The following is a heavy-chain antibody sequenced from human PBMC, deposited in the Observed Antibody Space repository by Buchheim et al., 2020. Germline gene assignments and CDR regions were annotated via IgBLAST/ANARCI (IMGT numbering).Heavy chain of an antibody. J-gene: IGHJ6*02. CDR1: GFTFSSFE. D-gene: IGHD1-1*01. Sequence: EVQLVESGGGLVLPGGSLRLSCAVAGFTFSSFEMNWVRQAPGKGLEWVSYISSSGRTKYYADSVKGRFTLSRDNAENSVYLQMNSLRVEDTAAYYCASLKGRTGTGYGMDVWGQGTT. CDR2: ISSSGRTK. CDR3: ASLKGRTGTGYGMDV. V-gene: IGHV3-48*03.